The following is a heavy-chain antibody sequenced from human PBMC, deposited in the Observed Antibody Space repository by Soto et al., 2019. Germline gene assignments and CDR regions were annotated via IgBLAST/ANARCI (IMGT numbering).Heavy chain of an antibody. Sequence: PGGSLRLSCAASGFTFSSYGMHWVRQAPGKGLEWVAVIWYDGSNKYYADSVKGRFTISRDNSKNTLYLQMNSLRAEDTAVYYCARDLRWEKFDYWGQGTLVTVSS. D-gene: IGHD1-26*01. CDR2: IWYDGSNK. J-gene: IGHJ4*02. V-gene: IGHV3-33*01. CDR3: ARDLRWEKFDY. CDR1: GFTFSSYG.